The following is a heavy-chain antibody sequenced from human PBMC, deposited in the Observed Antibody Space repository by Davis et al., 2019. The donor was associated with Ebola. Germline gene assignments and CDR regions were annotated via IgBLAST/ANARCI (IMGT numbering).Heavy chain of an antibody. CDR2: IYYSGST. V-gene: IGHV4-39*01. D-gene: IGHD6-6*01. CDR3: ASLSIAARPGGY. Sequence: MPGGSLRPSCTVPGGSISSSSYYWAWIRQPPGKGLEWTGSIYYSGSTYYNPSLKSRVTISVDTSKNQCSLTLSSVTAADTAVYYCASLSIAARPGGYWGQGTLVTVSS. J-gene: IGHJ4*02. CDR1: GGSISSSSYY.